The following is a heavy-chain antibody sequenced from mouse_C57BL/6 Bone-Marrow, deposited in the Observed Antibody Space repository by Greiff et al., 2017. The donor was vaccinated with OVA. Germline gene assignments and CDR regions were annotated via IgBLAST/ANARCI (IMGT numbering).Heavy chain of an antibody. V-gene: IGHV1-64*01. CDR2: IHPNSGST. CDR1: GYTFTSYW. CDR3: ARSPLLFWYFDV. J-gene: IGHJ1*03. D-gene: IGHD2-10*01. Sequence: QVQLQQPGAELVKPGASVKLSCKASGYTFTSYWMHWVKQRPGQGLEWIGMIHPNSGSTNYNEKFKSKATLTVDKSSGTAYMELRSLTSEDSAVYFCARSPLLFWYFDVWGTGTTVTVSS.